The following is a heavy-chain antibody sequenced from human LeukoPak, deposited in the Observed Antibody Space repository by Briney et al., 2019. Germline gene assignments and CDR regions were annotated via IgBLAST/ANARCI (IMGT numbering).Heavy chain of an antibody. V-gene: IGHV1-2*02. CDR1: GYTFTGYY. D-gene: IGHD1-26*01. CDR3: ARGATTMGNWFDP. Sequence: ASVKVSCKASGYTFTGYYMHWVRQAPGQGLEWMGWINPNSGGTNYAQKFQGRVTMTRDTSISTAYMELSRLRSDDTAVYYCARGATTMGNWFDPWGQGTLVTVSS. CDR2: INPNSGGT. J-gene: IGHJ5*02.